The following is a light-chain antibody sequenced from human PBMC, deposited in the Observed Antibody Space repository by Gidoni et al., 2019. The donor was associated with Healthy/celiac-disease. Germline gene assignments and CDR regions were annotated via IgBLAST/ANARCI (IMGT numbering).Light chain of an antibody. CDR3: QQYGSSPPVT. J-gene: IGKJ4*01. CDR1: QSVSSSY. CDR2: GAS. V-gene: IGKV3-20*01. Sequence: EIVFTQSPGTLSLSPGERATLSCRASQSVSSSYLAWYQQKPGQAPQLLIYGASSRATGIPDRFSGSGSGTDFTLTISRLEPEDFAVYYCQQYGSSPPVTFGGGTKVEIK.